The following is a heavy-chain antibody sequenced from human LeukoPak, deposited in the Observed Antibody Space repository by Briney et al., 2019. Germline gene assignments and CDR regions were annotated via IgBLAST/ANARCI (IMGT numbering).Heavy chain of an antibody. CDR3: ARAGRIAAAGNWLFWTDYYYGMDV. Sequence: GGSLRLSCAASGFTFSSYGMHWVRQAPGKGLEWVAVIWYDGSNKYYADSVKGRFTISGDNSKNTLYLQMNSLRAEDTAVYYCARAGRIAAAGNWLFWTDYYYGMDVWGQGTTVTVSS. CDR1: GFTFSSYG. D-gene: IGHD6-13*01. J-gene: IGHJ6*02. V-gene: IGHV3-33*01. CDR2: IWYDGSNK.